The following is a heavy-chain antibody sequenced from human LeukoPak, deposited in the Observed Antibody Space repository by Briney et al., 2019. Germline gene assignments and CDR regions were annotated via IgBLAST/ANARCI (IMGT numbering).Heavy chain of an antibody. D-gene: IGHD4-17*01. CDR3: ARVPYGDYSKRLDP. V-gene: IGHV3-48*03. CDR2: ISSSGYTI. J-gene: IGHJ5*02. Sequence: GGSLRLSCAASGFTFSSYEMNWVRPAPGKGLEWVSYISSSGYTIYYADSVKGRFTISRDNAKNSLYLQMNSLRAEDTAIYYCARVPYGDYSKRLDPWGQGTLVTVSS. CDR1: GFTFSSYE.